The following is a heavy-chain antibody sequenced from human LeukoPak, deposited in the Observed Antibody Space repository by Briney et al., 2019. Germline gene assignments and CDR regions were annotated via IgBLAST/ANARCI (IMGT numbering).Heavy chain of an antibody. V-gene: IGHV1-69*01. J-gene: IGHJ4*02. CDR3: ARGTLYYDSSGYYSGYADY. CDR2: IIPIFGTA. Sequence: SVKVSCKASGGTFSSYAISWVRQAPGQGLEWMGGIIPIFGTANYAQKFQGRVTITADESTSTAYMELSSLRSEDTAVYYCARGTLYYDSSGYYSGYADYWGQGTLVTVSS. D-gene: IGHD3-22*01. CDR1: GGTFSSYA.